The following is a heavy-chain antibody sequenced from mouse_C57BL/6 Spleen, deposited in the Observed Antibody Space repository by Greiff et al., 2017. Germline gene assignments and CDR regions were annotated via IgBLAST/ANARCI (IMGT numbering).Heavy chain of an antibody. CDR1: GYTFTSYW. Sequence: QVQLQQSGAELVMPGASVKLSCKASGYTFTSYWMHWVKQRPGQGLEWIGEIDPSDSYTNYNQKFKGKSTLTVDKSSSTAYMQLSSLTSEDSAVYYCARKAQAPWFAYWGQGTLVTVSA. CDR3: ARKAQAPWFAY. J-gene: IGHJ3*01. D-gene: IGHD3-2*02. CDR2: IDPSDSYT. V-gene: IGHV1-69*01.